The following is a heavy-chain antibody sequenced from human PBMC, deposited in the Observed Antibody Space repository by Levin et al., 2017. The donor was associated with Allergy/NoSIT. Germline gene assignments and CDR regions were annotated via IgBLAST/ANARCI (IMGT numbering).Heavy chain of an antibody. Sequence: GESLKISCAASGFTFSRHGMHWVRQAPGKGLEWVTVIWYDGSNKYYADSVKGRFTITRDNPKNTLYLQMNDLRVGDTAVYYCVRDREASYFDYWGQGTLVTVSS. D-gene: IGHD1-26*01. V-gene: IGHV3-33*01. CDR1: GFTFSRHG. CDR2: IWYDGSNK. J-gene: IGHJ4*02. CDR3: VRDREASYFDY.